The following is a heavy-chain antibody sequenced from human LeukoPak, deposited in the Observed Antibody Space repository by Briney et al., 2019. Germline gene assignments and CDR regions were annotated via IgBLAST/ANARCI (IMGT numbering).Heavy chain of an antibody. D-gene: IGHD2-15*01. V-gene: IGHV3-33*01. CDR3: ARGTPEYYFDY. CDR1: GFTFSSYG. CDR2: IWYDGSNK. Sequence: GGSLRLSCAASGFTFSSYGMHWVRQAPGKGLERVAVIWYDGSNKYYADSVKGRFTISRDNSKNTLYLQMNSLRAEDTAVYYCARGTPEYYFDYWGQGTLVTVSS. J-gene: IGHJ4*02.